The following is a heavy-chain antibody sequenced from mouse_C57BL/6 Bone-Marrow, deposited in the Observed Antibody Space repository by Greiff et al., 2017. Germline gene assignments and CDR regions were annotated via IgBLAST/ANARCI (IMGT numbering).Heavy chain of an antibody. CDR1: GYTFTEYT. J-gene: IGHJ3*01. CDR2: FYPGSGSI. CDR3: ARHTNWDAWFAY. D-gene: IGHD4-1*01. V-gene: IGHV1-62-2*01. Sequence: QVQLQQSGAELVKPGASVKLSCKASGYTFTEYTIHWVKQRSGQGLEWIGWFYPGSGSIKYNEKFKDTDKLPAAKSSRTVYMELSRLTAEDAAVYFCARHTNWDAWFAYWGQGTLVTVSA.